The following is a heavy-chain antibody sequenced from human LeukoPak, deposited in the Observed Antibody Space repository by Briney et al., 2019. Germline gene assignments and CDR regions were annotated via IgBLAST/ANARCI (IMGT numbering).Heavy chain of an antibody. J-gene: IGHJ4*02. Sequence: ASVKVSCKASGYTFTSYYMHWVRQAPGQGLEWMGIINPSGGSTSYAQKFQGRVTMTRDTSTSTVYMELRSLRSDDTAVYYCARDEVEDEKLLRSYDYWGQGTLVTVSS. CDR1: GYTFTSYY. D-gene: IGHD1-26*01. CDR2: INPSGGST. V-gene: IGHV1-46*01. CDR3: ARDEVEDEKLLRSYDY.